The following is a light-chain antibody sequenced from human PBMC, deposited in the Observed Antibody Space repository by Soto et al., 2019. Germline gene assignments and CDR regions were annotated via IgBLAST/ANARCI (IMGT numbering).Light chain of an antibody. Sequence: DIQMTQSPSSLSASVGDRVTITCRASQGISNDLGWYQQKPGKAPKRLIYTASSLQSGVPSRFSGSGSGTEFTLTISSLQTEDFATYYCVQHNSYPVTFGQVNKLEIK. J-gene: IGKJ2*01. CDR2: TAS. CDR1: QGISND. V-gene: IGKV1-17*01. CDR3: VQHNSYPVT.